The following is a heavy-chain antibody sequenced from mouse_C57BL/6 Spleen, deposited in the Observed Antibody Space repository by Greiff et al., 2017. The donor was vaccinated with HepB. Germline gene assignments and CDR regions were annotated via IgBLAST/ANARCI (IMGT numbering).Heavy chain of an antibody. CDR1: GFTFSSYG. J-gene: IGHJ2*01. D-gene: IGHD4-1*01. V-gene: IGHV5-6*01. Sequence: EVKLMESGGDLVKPGGSLKLSCAASGFTFSSYGMSWVRQTPDKRLEWVATISSGGSYTYYPDSVKGRFTISRDNAKNTLYLQMSSLKSEDTAMYYCARLKLTLDYWGQGTTLTVSS. CDR3: ARLKLTLDY. CDR2: ISSGGSYT.